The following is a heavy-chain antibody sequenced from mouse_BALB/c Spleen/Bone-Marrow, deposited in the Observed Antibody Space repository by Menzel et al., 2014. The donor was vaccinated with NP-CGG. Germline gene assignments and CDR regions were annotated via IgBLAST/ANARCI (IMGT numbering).Heavy chain of an antibody. CDR3: ARDMITAGGFAY. CDR1: GFTFSSYG. Sequence: EVMLMESGGGLVQPGGSLKLSCAASGFTFSSYGMSWVRQTPDKRLELVATINSNGGSTFYSDSVRGRFTISRDNAKNMLYLQMSSLKSEDTDMYYYARDMITAGGFAYWGQGTLVTVSA. V-gene: IGHV5-6-3*01. CDR2: INSNGGST. D-gene: IGHD2-4*01. J-gene: IGHJ3*01.